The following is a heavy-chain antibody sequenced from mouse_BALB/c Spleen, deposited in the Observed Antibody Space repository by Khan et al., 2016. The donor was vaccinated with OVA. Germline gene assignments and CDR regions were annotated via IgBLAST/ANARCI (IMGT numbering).Heavy chain of an antibody. CDR3: ARSTYRYAFAY. CDR1: GDSITSGY. CDR2: MIYTGYT. J-gene: IGHJ3*01. V-gene: IGHV3-8*02. Sequence: EVELVESGPSLVKPSQTLSLTCSVTGDSITSGYWSWIRKFPGNKLEYMGYMIYTGYTYYNPSLKSRISITRHTSTNQYYLQLNSVTTEDTATYYCARSTYRYAFAYWGQGTLVTVSA. D-gene: IGHD2-14*01.